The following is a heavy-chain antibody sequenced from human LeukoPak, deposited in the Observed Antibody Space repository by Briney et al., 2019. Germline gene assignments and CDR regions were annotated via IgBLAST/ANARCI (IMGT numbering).Heavy chain of an antibody. D-gene: IGHD6-19*01. CDR1: GFSFSNYA. V-gene: IGHV3-23*01. Sequence: PGGSLRLSCAASGFSFSNYAMSWVRQAPGKGLEWVSVISGSGGSTYYADSVKGRFTISRDNSKNTLYLQMNSLRAEDTVVYYCAVDSSGWYGGYYWGQGTLVTVSS. CDR2: ISGSGGST. CDR3: AVDSSGWYGGYY. J-gene: IGHJ4*02.